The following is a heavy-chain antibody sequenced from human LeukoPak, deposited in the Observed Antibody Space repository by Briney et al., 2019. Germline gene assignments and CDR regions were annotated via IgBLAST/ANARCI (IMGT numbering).Heavy chain of an antibody. V-gene: IGHV4-39*07. Sequence: SETLSLTCTVSGGSISSSSYYWGWIRQPPGKGLEWNGSIYDSGSTYYNPSLKSRVNKSVDTSKNQFYLKLSSVAAADTAVYYCARDPDPYYYDSSGYYEARDAFDIWGQGTMVTVSS. CDR2: IYDSGST. CDR3: ARDPDPYYYDSSGYYEARDAFDI. D-gene: IGHD3-22*01. J-gene: IGHJ3*02. CDR1: GGSISSSSYY.